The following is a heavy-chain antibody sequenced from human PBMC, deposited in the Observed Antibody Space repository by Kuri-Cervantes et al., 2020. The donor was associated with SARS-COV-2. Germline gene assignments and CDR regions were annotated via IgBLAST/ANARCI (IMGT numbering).Heavy chain of an antibody. CDR2: IRYDGSNK. J-gene: IGHJ6*03. D-gene: IGHD3-16*01. V-gene: IGHV3-30*02. CDR1: GFTFSSYG. Sequence: GGSLRLPCAASGFTFSSYGMHWVRQAPGKGLEWVAFIRYDGSNKYYADSVKGRFTISRDNSKNTLYLQMNSLRAEDTAVYYCAKAGENYYYYYMDVWGKGTTVTVSS. CDR3: AKAGENYYYYYMDV.